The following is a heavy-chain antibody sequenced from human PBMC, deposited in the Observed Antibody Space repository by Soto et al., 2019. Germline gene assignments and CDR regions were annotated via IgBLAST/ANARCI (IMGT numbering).Heavy chain of an antibody. CDR3: ARAPALSRGYCMSTSCLYGMDV. CDR2: IIPIFGTA. Sequence: QVQLVQSGAEVKKPGSSVKVSCKASGGTFSSYAISWVRQAPGQGLEWMGGIIPIFGTANYAQKFQGRVTITADESTSTAYMELSSLRSEDTAVYYCARAPALSRGYCMSTSCLYGMDVWGQGTTVTVSS. V-gene: IGHV1-69*12. D-gene: IGHD2-2*01. CDR1: GGTFSSYA. J-gene: IGHJ6*02.